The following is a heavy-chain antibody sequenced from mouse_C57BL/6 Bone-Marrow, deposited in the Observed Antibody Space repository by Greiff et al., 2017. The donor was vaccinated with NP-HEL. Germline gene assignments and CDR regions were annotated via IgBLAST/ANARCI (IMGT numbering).Heavy chain of an antibody. D-gene: IGHD1-1*01. CDR1: GFNIKDDY. CDR2: IDPENGDT. J-gene: IGHJ4*01. CDR3: TTSYYYYGSSYAMDY. Sequence: EVKLVESGAELVRPGASVKLSCTASGFNIKDDYMHWVKQRPEQGLEWIGWIDPENGDTEYASKFQGKATITADTSSNTAYLQLSSLTSEDTAVYYCTTSYYYYGSSYAMDYWGQGTSVTVSS. V-gene: IGHV14-4*01.